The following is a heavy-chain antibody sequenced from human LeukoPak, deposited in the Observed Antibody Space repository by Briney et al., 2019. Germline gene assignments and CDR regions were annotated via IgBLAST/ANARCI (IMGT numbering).Heavy chain of an antibody. CDR1: GFRFNTFW. Sequence: GGSLRLSCAASGFRFNTFWMSWVRQAPGKGLEWVANIKQDGNEKYYADSVKGRFTISRDNSKNTLYLQMNSLRAEDTGVYYCAKKHPGGVIESPDSWGQGTLVTVSS. CDR2: IKQDGNEK. J-gene: IGHJ4*02. D-gene: IGHD3-16*02. V-gene: IGHV3-7*01. CDR3: AKKHPGGVIESPDS.